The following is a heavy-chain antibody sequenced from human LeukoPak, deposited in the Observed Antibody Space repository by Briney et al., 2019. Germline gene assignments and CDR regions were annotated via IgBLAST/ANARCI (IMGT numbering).Heavy chain of an antibody. Sequence: GGSLRLSCAASGFTFSDYYVSWIRQAPGKGLEGVSHIDRGGYPIYYADSVQSRFSISRDDAKNSLYLQMNSLRGEDTAIYYCAREVVAGTLDYWGQGTLVTVSS. CDR3: AREVVAGTLDY. CDR1: GFTFSDYY. J-gene: IGHJ4*02. CDR2: IDRGGYPI. V-gene: IGHV3-11*01. D-gene: IGHD6-19*01.